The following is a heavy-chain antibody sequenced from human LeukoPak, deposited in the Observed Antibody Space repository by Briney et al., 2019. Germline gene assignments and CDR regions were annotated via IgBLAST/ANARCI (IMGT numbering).Heavy chain of an antibody. V-gene: IGHV4-61*02. J-gene: IGHJ5*02. Sequence: SETLSLTCTVSGGSISSGSYYWSWIRQPAGKGLEWIGRIYTSGSTNYNPSLKSRVTISVDTSKNQFSLKLGSVTAADTAVYYCARGPPRNWFDPWGQGTLVTVSS. CDR1: GGSISSGSYY. CDR3: ARGPPRNWFDP. CDR2: IYTSGST.